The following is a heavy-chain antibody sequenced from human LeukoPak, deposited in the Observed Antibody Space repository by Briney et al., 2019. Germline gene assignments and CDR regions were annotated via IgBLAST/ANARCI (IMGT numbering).Heavy chain of an antibody. J-gene: IGHJ4*02. D-gene: IGHD1-26*01. Sequence: SVKVSCEASGGTFSSYAISWVRQAPGQGLELMGGIIPIFGTANYAQKFQGRVTITTDESTSTAYMELSSLRSEDTAVYYCARSYLPSYSGSYYFEGWGQGTLVTVSS. V-gene: IGHV1-69*05. CDR1: GGTFSSYA. CDR2: IIPIFGTA. CDR3: ARSYLPSYSGSYYFEG.